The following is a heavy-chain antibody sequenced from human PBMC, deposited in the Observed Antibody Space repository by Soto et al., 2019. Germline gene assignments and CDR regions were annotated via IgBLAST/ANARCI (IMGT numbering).Heavy chain of an antibody. D-gene: IGHD6-19*01. Sequence: QVQLVQSGAEVKKPGSSVKVSCKASGDTFSSYAISWVRQAPGQGLEWMGGIIPIFGTANYAQKFQGRVTITADEYRSTGDKGLSGLRSEDTAVYCCAREGVDGTSKYYFDFWGQGTLVTVSS. V-gene: IGHV1-69*12. CDR2: IIPIFGTA. CDR3: AREGVDGTSKYYFDF. J-gene: IGHJ4*02. CDR1: GDTFSSYA.